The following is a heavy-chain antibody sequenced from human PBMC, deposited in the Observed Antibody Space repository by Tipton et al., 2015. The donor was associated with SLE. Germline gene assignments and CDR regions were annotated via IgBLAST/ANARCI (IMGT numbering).Heavy chain of an antibody. V-gene: IGHV3-53*05. CDR3: AREGCSGGSCFDF. CDR1: GFTVSSNY. Sequence: SLRLSCAASGFTVSSNYMSWVRQAPGKGLKWVSVIYGGGSTFYADSVKGRFTISRDKSKNPLYLQMNSLRTEDTAVYFCAREGCSGGSCFDFWGQGTLVTVSS. D-gene: IGHD2-15*01. J-gene: IGHJ4*02. CDR2: IYGGGST.